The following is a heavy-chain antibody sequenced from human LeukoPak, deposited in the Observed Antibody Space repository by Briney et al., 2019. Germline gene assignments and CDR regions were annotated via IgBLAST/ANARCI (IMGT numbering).Heavy chain of an antibody. CDR1: GGSFSGYY. J-gene: IGHJ3*02. CDR2: INHSGST. CDR3: ARGVTIFGVVIIPYYAFDI. Sequence: KPSETLSLTCAVYGGSFSGYYWSWIRQPPGKGLEWIGEINHSGSTNYNPSLKSRVTISVDTSKNQFSLKLSSVTAADTAVYYCARGVTIFGVVIIPYYAFDIWGQGTMVTVSS. D-gene: IGHD3-3*01. V-gene: IGHV4-34*01.